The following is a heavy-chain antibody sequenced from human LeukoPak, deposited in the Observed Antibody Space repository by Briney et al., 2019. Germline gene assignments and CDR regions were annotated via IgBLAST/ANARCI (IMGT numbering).Heavy chain of an antibody. J-gene: IGHJ3*02. Sequence: GGSLRLSCAASGFTFSSYAMHWVRQAPGKGLEWVAVISYDGSNKYYADSVKGRFTISRDNSKNTLYLQMNSLRAEDTAVYYCATDTLPYCSGGRCYPGAFDIWGQGTMVTVSS. CDR1: GFTFSSYA. CDR3: ATDTLPYCSGGRCYPGAFDI. D-gene: IGHD2-15*01. V-gene: IGHV3-30-3*01. CDR2: ISYDGSNK.